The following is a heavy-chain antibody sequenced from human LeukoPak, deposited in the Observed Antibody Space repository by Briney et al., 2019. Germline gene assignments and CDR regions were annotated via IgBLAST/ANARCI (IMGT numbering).Heavy chain of an antibody. Sequence: ASVKVCCKASGYTFSGYYMHWVRQAPGQGLEWMGWINPNSGGTNYAQKFQGRVTMTRDTSISTAYMELSRLRSEDTAVYYCARLKRGIGAAGTSLRGWFDPWGQGTLVTVSS. V-gene: IGHV1-2*02. D-gene: IGHD6-13*01. J-gene: IGHJ5*02. CDR2: INPNSGGT. CDR1: GYTFSGYY. CDR3: ARLKRGIGAAGTSLRGWFDP.